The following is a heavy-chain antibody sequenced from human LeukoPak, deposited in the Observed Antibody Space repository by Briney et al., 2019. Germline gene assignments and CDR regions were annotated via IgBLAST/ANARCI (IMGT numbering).Heavy chain of an antibody. Sequence: GESLKISCEASGYRFTYYWIAWVRQMPGKGLEWMGIIYPYDSHTRYSPSFQGQVIISADKSISTAYLQWSSLKASDSAMYYCASLTNSGADLTWFDPWGQGTLVTVSS. J-gene: IGHJ5*02. V-gene: IGHV5-51*01. CDR1: GYRFTYYW. CDR3: ASLTNSGADLTWFDP. CDR2: IYPYDSHT. D-gene: IGHD3-10*01.